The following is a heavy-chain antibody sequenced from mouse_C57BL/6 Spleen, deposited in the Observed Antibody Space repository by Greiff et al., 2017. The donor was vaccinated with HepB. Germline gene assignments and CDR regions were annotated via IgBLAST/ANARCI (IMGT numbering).Heavy chain of an antibody. V-gene: IGHV3-6*01. D-gene: IGHD2-5*01. CDR2: ISYDGSN. J-gene: IGHJ2*01. CDR1: GYSITSGYY. CDR3: ARDPGYSNYPYYFDY. Sequence: ESGPGLVKPSQSLSLTCSVTGYSITSGYYWNWIRQFPGNKLEWMGYISYDGSNNYNPSLKNRISITRDTSKNQFFLKLNSVTTEDTATYYCARDPGYSNYPYYFDYWGQGTTLTVSS.